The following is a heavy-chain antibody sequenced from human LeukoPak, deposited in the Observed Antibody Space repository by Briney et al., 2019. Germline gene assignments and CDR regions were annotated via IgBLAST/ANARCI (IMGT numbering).Heavy chain of an antibody. CDR1: GFTFSGSA. D-gene: IGHD3-9*01. CDR3: AKAGLRYFDWSEAIDY. V-gene: IGHV3-23*01. CDR2: ISGSGGST. J-gene: IGHJ4*02. Sequence: QPGGSLRLSCAASGFTFSGSAMSWVRQAPGKGLEWVSAISGSGGSTYYADSVKGRFTISRDNSKDTLYLQMNSLRAEDTAVYYCAKAGLRYFDWSEAIDYWGQGTLVTVSS.